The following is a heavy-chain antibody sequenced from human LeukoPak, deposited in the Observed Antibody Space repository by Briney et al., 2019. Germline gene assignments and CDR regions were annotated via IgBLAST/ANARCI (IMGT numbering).Heavy chain of an antibody. CDR3: TRRTRSASGYSY. D-gene: IGHD3-22*01. CDR2: IRSKAYGGTT. J-gene: IGHJ4*02. CDR1: GLTFGDYA. V-gene: IGHV3-49*04. Sequence: GGSLRLSCTASGLTFGDYAMSWVRQAPGKGLEWVGFIRSKAYGGTTEYAASVKGRFTISRDDSKSIAYLQMNSLKTEDTAVYYCTRRTRSASGYSYWGQGTLVTVSS.